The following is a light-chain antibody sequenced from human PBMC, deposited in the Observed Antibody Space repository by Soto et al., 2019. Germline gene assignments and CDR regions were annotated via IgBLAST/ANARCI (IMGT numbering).Light chain of an antibody. CDR2: GAT. CDR1: QSVSSSY. J-gene: IGKJ1*01. CDR3: QQYESPPWT. Sequence: DIVLTQSPGTLSLSPGERATLSCRASQSVSSSYFAWYQQKRGQPPRLLIYGATSRATGIPDRFSGSASGTDFALTISRLEPEDFAVYYWQQYESPPWTFGQGTRVEIK. V-gene: IGKV3-20*01.